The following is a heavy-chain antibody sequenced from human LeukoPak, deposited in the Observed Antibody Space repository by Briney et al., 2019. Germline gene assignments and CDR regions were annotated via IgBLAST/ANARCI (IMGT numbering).Heavy chain of an antibody. J-gene: IGHJ4*02. D-gene: IGHD2-15*01. V-gene: IGHV4-31*03. CDR1: GGSISSGGYY. CDR2: IYYSGST. Sequence: SETLSLTCTVSGGSISSGGYYWRWIRQHPGKGLEWIGYIYYSGSTYYNPSLKSRVTISVDTSKNQFSLKLSSVTAADTAVYYCARMDVVVAAAIDYWGQGTLVTVSS. CDR3: ARMDVVVAAAIDY.